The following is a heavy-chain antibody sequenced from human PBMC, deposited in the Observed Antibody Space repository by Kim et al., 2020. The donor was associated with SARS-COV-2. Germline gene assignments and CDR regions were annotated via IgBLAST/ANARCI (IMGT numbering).Heavy chain of an antibody. CDR2: IWYDGSNK. Sequence: GGSLRLSYAASGFTFSSYGMHWVRQGPGKGLEWVAVIWYDGSNKYYEDSVKGRFTISRDNSKNTLYLQMNSLRAEDTAVYYCARDLDGDYHYFDYWGQGT. V-gene: IGHV3-33*01. D-gene: IGHD4-17*01. CDR1: GFTFSSYG. J-gene: IGHJ4*02. CDR3: ARDLDGDYHYFDY.